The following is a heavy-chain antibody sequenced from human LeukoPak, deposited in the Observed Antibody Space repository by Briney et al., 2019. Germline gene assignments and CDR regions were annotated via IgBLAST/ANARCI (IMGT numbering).Heavy chain of an antibody. J-gene: IGHJ5*02. CDR2: INHSGST. V-gene: IGHV4-39*07. CDR3: ARPRSSSWYRWFDP. Sequence: PSETLSLTCNVSGGSISTTNYYWSWIRQPPRKGLEWIGEINHSGSTNYNPSLKSRVTISVDTSKNQFSLKLSSVTAADTAVYYCARPRSSSWYRWFDPWGQGTLVTVSS. D-gene: IGHD6-13*01. CDR1: GGSISTTNYY.